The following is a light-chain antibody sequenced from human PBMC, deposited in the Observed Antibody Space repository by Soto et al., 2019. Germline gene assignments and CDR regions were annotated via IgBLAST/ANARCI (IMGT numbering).Light chain of an antibody. J-gene: IGKJ4*01. CDR1: QSVSSSY. CDR2: GAS. CDR3: QQYGSLLT. Sequence: EIVLTQSPGTLSLSPGERATLSCRASQSVSSSYLAWYQQKPGQAPRLLIYGASSRATDIPDRFSGSGSGTDFTLTISRLEPDEFAVYYCQQYGSLLTFGGGTKGEMK. V-gene: IGKV3-20*01.